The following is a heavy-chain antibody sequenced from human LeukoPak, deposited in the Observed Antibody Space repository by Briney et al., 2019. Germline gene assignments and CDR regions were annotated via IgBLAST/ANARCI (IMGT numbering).Heavy chain of an antibody. CDR2: IYYSGST. CDR1: GGSISSYY. Sequence: SETLSLTCTVSGGSISSYYWSWLRQPPGKGLEWIGYIYYSGSTNYNPSLKSRVTISVDTSKNQFSLKLSSVTAADTAVYYCAGRNKLGDRADYWGQGTLVTVSS. V-gene: IGHV4-59*08. CDR3: AGRNKLGDRADY. J-gene: IGHJ4*02. D-gene: IGHD1-26*01.